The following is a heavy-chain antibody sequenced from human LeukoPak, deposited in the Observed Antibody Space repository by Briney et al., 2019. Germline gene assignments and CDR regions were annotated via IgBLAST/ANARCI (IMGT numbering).Heavy chain of an antibody. CDR2: ISSSGSTI. V-gene: IGHV3-11*04. CDR3: ARDLTLVRRNDY. J-gene: IGHJ4*02. D-gene: IGHD3-9*01. Sequence: PGGSLRLSCAASGFTFSDYYMSWIRQAPGKGLEWVSYISSSGSTIYYADSVKGRFTITRDNAKNSLYLQMNSLRAEDTAVYYCARDLTLVRRNDYWGQGTLVTVSS. CDR1: GFTFSDYY.